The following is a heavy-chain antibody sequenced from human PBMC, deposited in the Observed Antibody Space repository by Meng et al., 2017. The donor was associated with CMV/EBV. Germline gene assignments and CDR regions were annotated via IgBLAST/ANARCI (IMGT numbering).Heavy chain of an antibody. V-gene: IGHV1-18*01. Sequence: ASVKVSCKASGYTFTSYGISWVRQAPGQGLEWMGWISAYNGNTNYAQKLQGRVTMTTDTSTSTAYMELSSLRSEDTAVYYCARDRRGVQLERRGWFDPWGQGTLVTVSS. CDR1: GYTFTSYG. D-gene: IGHD1-1*01. CDR2: ISAYNGNT. CDR3: ARDRRGVQLERRGWFDP. J-gene: IGHJ5*02.